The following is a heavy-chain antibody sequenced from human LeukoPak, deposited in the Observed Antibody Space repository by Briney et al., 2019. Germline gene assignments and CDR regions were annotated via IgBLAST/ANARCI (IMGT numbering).Heavy chain of an antibody. CDR1: GFTFSDYY. J-gene: IGHJ6*03. CDR3: ASSAADYYYYMDV. V-gene: IGHV3-11*04. Sequence: GGSLRLSCAASGFTFSDYYMSWIRQAPGKGLEWVSYISSSGSTIYYADSVKGRFTISRDNAKNSLYLQMNSLRAEDTAVYYCASSAADYYYYMDVWGKGTTVTVSS. CDR2: ISSSGSTI. D-gene: IGHD6-13*01.